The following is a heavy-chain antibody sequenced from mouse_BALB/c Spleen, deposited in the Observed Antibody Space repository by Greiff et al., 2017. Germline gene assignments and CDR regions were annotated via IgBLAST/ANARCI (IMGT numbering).Heavy chain of an antibody. V-gene: IGHV5-12-2*01. J-gene: IGHJ4*01. CDR2: ISNGGGST. Sequence: EVKLMESGGGLVQPGGSLKLSCAASGFTFSSYTMSWVRQTPEKRLEWVAYISNGGGSTYYPDTVKGRFTISRDNAKNTLYLQMSSLKSEDTAMYYCARRIITTVVNAMDYWGQGTSVTVSS. CDR1: GFTFSSYT. CDR3: ARRIITTVVNAMDY. D-gene: IGHD1-1*01.